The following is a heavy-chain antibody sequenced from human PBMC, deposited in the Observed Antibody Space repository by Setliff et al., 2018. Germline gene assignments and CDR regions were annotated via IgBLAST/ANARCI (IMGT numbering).Heavy chain of an antibody. Sequence: SETLSLTCAAHGGSFSDYYWTWIRQPPGKGLEWIGEINHSGSTNYSTSLESRVTMSVDPSKNQFSLKVTSVTAADTAVYYYARGRNVAARLLDSWGRGTLVTVSS. CDR1: GGSFSDYY. CDR2: INHSGST. V-gene: IGHV4-34*01. CDR3: ARGRNVAARLLDS. J-gene: IGHJ4*02. D-gene: IGHD6-6*01.